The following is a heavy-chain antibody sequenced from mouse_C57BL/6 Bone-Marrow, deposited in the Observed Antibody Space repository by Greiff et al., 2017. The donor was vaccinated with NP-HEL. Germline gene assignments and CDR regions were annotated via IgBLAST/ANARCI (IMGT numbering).Heavy chain of an antibody. Sequence: EVQLVESGGDLVKPGGSLKLSCAASGFTFSSYGMSWVRQTPDKRLERVATISSGGSYTYYPDSVKGRFTISRDNAKNTLYLQMSSLKSEDTAMYYCARHTLDFDYWGQGTTLTVSS. CDR3: ARHTLDFDY. CDR1: GFTFSSYG. J-gene: IGHJ2*01. V-gene: IGHV5-6*01. CDR2: ISSGGSYT.